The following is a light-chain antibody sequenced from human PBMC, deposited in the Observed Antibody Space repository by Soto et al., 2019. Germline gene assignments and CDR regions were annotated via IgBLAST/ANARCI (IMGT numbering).Light chain of an antibody. CDR2: DVT. CDR1: NSDVGGYNY. V-gene: IGLV2-11*01. CDR3: CSYAGIYTFHV. J-gene: IGLJ1*01. Sequence: SALTQPRSVSGSPGQSVTLSCTGTNSDVGGYNYVSWYQQHPGKAPKLMIYDVTKRPSGVPDRCSGSKSGNTASLPISGLQAEDEADDYCCSYAGIYTFHVFGTGTKLTVL.